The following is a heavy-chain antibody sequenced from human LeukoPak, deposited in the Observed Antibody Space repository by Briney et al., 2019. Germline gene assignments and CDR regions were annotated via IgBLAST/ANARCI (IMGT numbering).Heavy chain of an antibody. CDR2: INPSGGST. Sequence: ASAKASGKASGYTFTSYYMHWVRQAPGQGLEWMGIINPSGGSTTYAQNFQGRVTMTRDTSTSTVYMELSSLRSEDTAVYYCARENLGIGGNGYFDLRGGGPLVTVSS. CDR1: GYTFTSYY. V-gene: IGHV1-46*01. J-gene: IGHJ2*01. D-gene: IGHD4-23*01. CDR3: ARENLGIGGNGYFDL.